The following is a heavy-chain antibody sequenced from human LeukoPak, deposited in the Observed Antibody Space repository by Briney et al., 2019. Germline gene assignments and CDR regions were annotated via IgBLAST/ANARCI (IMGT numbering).Heavy chain of an antibody. CDR2: IYSDGTT. J-gene: IGHJ4*02. V-gene: IGHV3-53*01. D-gene: IGHD1-1*01. CDR3: ARAPNWRFDH. Sequence: PGGSLRLSCAASGFSVSSIYMNWVRQAPGKGLEWVSVIYSDGTTYYADSVKGRFTISRGDSKNTLYLHMNSLRAEDTAVYYCARAPNWRFDHWGQGTLVTVSS. CDR1: GFSVSSIY.